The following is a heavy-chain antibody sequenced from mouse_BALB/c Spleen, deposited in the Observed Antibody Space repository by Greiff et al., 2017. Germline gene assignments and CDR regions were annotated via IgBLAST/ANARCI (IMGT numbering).Heavy chain of an antibody. CDR3: ARVGYPYWYFDV. CDR1: GYAFSSSW. V-gene: IGHV1-82*01. J-gene: IGHJ1*01. Sequence: VQLQQSGPELVKPGASVKISCKASGYAFSSSWMNWVKQRPGQGLEWIGRIYPGDGDTNYNGKFKGKATLTADKSSSTAYMQLSSLTSVDSAVYFCARVGYPYWYFDVWGAETTVTVSS. D-gene: IGHD2-2*01. CDR2: IYPGDGDT.